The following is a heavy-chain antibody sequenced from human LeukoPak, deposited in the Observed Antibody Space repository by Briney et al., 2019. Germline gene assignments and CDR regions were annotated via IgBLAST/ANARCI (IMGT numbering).Heavy chain of an antibody. CDR3: ARTIYSSGYCYDH. J-gene: IGHJ4*02. CDR2: ISGSGGTT. Sequence: PGGSLRLSCAASGFTFSNYVMSWVRQAPGKGLERVSGISGSGGTTYYADSVKGRFTISRDNSKNTLYLQMNSLRAEDTAVYYCARTIYSSGYCYDHWGQGTLVTVSS. D-gene: IGHD3-22*01. V-gene: IGHV3-23*01. CDR1: GFTFSNYV.